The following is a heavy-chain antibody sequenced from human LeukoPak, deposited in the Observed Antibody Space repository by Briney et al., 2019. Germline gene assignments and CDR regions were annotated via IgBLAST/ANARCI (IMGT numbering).Heavy chain of an antibody. V-gene: IGHV1-8*01. CDR2: MNPNSGNT. CDR3: ARGPYSSSWYNWFDP. CDR1: GYTFTSYD. D-gene: IGHD6-13*01. Sequence: RASVKVSCKASGYTFTSYDINWVRQATGQGLEWMGWMNPNSGNTGYAQKFQGRVTMTRYTSISTAYMELSSLRSEDTAVYYCARGPYSSSWYNWFDPWGQGTLVTVSS. J-gene: IGHJ5*02.